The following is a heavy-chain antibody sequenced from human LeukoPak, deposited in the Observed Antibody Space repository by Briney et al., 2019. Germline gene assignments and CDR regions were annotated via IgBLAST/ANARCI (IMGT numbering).Heavy chain of an antibody. CDR2: IYYTGST. D-gene: IGHD3-10*01. CDR1: GGSISGYY. J-gene: IGHJ3*02. Sequence: SETLSLTCTVSGGSISGYYWSWIRQSPGKGLESLGYIYYTGSTNYKPSLKSRVTISVDTSKNQFSLKLSSVAVADTAVYYCARSSYYYAADAFDIWGQGTKVTVSS. V-gene: IGHV4-59*01. CDR3: ARSSYYYAADAFDI.